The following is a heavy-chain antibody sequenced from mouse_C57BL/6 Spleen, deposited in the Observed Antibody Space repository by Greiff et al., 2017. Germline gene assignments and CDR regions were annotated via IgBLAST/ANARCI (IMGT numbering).Heavy chain of an antibody. J-gene: IGHJ1*03. CDR3: AREGGAYYGGSYWYFGV. CDR2: IYPGDGDT. CDR1: GYAFSSYW. D-gene: IGHD1-1*01. V-gene: IGHV1-80*01. Sequence: QVQLQQSGAELVKPGASVKISCKASGYAFSSYWMNWVKQRPGKGLEWIGQIYPGDGDTNYNGKFKGKATLTADKSSSTAYMQLSSLTSEDSAVYCCAREGGAYYGGSYWYFGVWGTGTTVTVSS.